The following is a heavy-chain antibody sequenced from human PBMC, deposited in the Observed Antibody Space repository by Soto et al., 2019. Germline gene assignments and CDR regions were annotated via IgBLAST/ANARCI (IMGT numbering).Heavy chain of an antibody. CDR1: GFTFSSYA. Sequence: QVQLVESGGGVVQPGRSLRLSCAASGFTFSSYAMHWVRQAPGKGLEWVAVISYDGSNKYYADSVKGRFTISRDNSKNTLYLQMNSLRAEDTAVYYCARVRVKWELLLRRAFDIWGQGTMVTVSS. CDR3: ARVRVKWELLLRRAFDI. V-gene: IGHV3-30-3*01. J-gene: IGHJ3*02. D-gene: IGHD1-26*01. CDR2: ISYDGSNK.